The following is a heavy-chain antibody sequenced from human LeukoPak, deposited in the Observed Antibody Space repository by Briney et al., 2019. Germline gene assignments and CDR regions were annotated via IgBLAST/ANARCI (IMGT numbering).Heavy chain of an antibody. Sequence: PSETLSLTRAVYGGSFSGYYWSWIRQPPGKGLEWIGEINHSGSTNYNPSLKSRVTIPVDTSKNQFSLKLSSVTAADTAVYYCASTYGSGSALLGYWGQGTLVTVSS. D-gene: IGHD3-10*01. J-gene: IGHJ4*02. CDR2: INHSGST. V-gene: IGHV4-34*01. CDR1: GGSFSGYY. CDR3: ASTYGSGSALLGY.